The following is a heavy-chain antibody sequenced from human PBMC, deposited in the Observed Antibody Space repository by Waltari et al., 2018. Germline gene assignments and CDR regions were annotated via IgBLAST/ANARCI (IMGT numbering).Heavy chain of an antibody. J-gene: IGHJ3*02. V-gene: IGHV4-30-2*01. CDR1: GGSISSGVFS. CDR3: ARDGVVRGSTLAFDI. CDR2: IYHSGST. D-gene: IGHD3-3*01. Sequence: QLQLQESASGLVKPSQNLSITCAVPGGSISSGVFSWHWIGPPPGKGLEWIGYIYHSGSTYYNPSLKSRVTISVDRSKNQFSLKLSSVTAADTAVYYCARDGVVRGSTLAFDIWGQGTMVTVSS.